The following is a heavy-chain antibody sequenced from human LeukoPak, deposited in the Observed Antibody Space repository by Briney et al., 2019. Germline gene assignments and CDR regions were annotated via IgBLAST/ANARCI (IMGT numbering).Heavy chain of an antibody. Sequence: ASVKVSCKASGYTFTSYDINWVRQATGQGLEWMGWMNPNSGNTGYAQKFQGRVTMTRNTSISTAYMELSSLRSEDTAVYYCARRPSYCSSTSCYRRWFDPGGQGTLVTVS. CDR2: MNPNSGNT. CDR1: GYTFTSYD. J-gene: IGHJ5*02. V-gene: IGHV1-8*01. D-gene: IGHD2-2*01. CDR3: ARRPSYCSSTSCYRRWFDP.